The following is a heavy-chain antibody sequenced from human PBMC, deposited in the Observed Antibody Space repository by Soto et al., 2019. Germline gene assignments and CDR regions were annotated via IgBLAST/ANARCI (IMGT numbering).Heavy chain of an antibody. D-gene: IGHD6-13*01. Sequence: QVQLVESGGGVVQPGRSLRLYCAASGFTFSSYGMHWVRQAPGKGLEWVAVISYDGSNKYYADSVKGRFTISRDNSKNTLYLQMNSLRAEDTAVYYCAKERLAAAHYYYGMDVWGQGTTVTVSS. J-gene: IGHJ6*02. CDR2: ISYDGSNK. V-gene: IGHV3-30*18. CDR3: AKERLAAAHYYYGMDV. CDR1: GFTFSSYG.